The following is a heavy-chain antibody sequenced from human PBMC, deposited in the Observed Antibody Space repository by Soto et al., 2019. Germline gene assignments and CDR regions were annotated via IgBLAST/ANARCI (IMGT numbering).Heavy chain of an antibody. V-gene: IGHV4-59*01. D-gene: IGHD6-13*01. CDR1: GGSISSYY. Sequence: PSETLSLTCTVSGGSISSYYWSWIRQPPGKGLEWIGYIYYSGSTNYSPSLKSRVTISVDTSKNQFSLKLSSVTAADTAVYYCERDRDSSSYFNWFDPWGQGTLVTVSS. CDR2: IYYSGST. CDR3: ERDRDSSSYFNWFDP. J-gene: IGHJ5*02.